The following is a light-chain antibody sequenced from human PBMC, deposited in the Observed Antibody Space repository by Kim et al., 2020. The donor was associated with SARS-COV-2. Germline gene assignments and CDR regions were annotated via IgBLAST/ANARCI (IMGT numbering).Light chain of an antibody. CDR3: QVWDSSVVV. CDR1: NIGRKN. J-gene: IGLJ2*01. CDR2: KDS. V-gene: IGLV3-9*01. Sequence: SYELTQPLSVSVALGQTARITCGGNNIGRKNVHWYQQRPGQAPVVVIYKDSSRPSGIPERFSGSNSANKATLTINRAQAGDEADYYCQVWDSSVVVFGGGTQLTVL.